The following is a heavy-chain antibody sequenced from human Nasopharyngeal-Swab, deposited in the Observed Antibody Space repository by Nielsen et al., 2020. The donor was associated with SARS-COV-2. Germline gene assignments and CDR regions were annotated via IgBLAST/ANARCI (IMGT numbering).Heavy chain of an antibody. CDR3: AKVPLDFWSGYYPDY. CDR2: ISGSGGST. D-gene: IGHD3-3*01. J-gene: IGHJ4*02. CDR1: GFTFSSYE. V-gene: IGHV3-23*01. Sequence: GESLKISCAASGFTFSSYEMNWVRQAPEKGLEWVSAISGSGGSTYYADSVKGRFTISRDNSKNTLYLQMNSLRAEDTAVYYCAKVPLDFWSGYYPDYWGQGTLVTVSS.